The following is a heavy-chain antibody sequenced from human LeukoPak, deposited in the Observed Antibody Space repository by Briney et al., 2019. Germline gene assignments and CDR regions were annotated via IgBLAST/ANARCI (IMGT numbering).Heavy chain of an antibody. CDR1: GSTFDDYA. D-gene: IGHD6-13*01. CDR3: AKDIRQQLVRGANWFDP. Sequence: GGSLRLSCAASGSTFDDYAMHWVRQAPGKGLEWGSGISWNSGSIGYADSVKGRFTISRDNAKNSLYLQMNSLRAEDTALYYCAKDIRQQLVRGANWFDPWGQGTLVTVSS. V-gene: IGHV3-9*01. CDR2: ISWNSGSI. J-gene: IGHJ5*02.